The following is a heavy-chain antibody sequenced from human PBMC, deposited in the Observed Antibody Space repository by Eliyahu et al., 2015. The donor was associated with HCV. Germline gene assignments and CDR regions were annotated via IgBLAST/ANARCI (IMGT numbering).Heavy chain of an antibody. J-gene: IGHJ1*01. Sequence: EVQLVESGGGLVQPGGSLRLSCAASGFTFSTYWMHWVRQAPGKGLVWVSNINPDGTTTTYADSVKGRFTISRDNAKNTLYLQMNSLRAEDTAVYYCATGWSYWGQGTLVAVSS. CDR1: GFTFSTYW. V-gene: IGHV3-74*03. D-gene: IGHD6-19*01. CDR3: ATGWSY. CDR2: INPDGTTT.